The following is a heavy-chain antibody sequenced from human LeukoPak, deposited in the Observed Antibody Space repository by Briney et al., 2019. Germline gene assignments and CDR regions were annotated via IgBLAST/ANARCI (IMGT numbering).Heavy chain of an antibody. CDR2: INSDGSST. CDR3: ARGPTFAAPSFDY. V-gene: IGHV3-74*01. Sequence: GGSLRLSCAASGFTFSSYWMHWVRQAPGKGLVWVSHINSDGSSTSYADSVKGRFTISRVNAKNTLYLQMNSLRAEDTAVYYCARGPTFAAPSFDYWGQGTLITVSS. J-gene: IGHJ4*02. D-gene: IGHD3-3*01. CDR1: GFTFSSYW.